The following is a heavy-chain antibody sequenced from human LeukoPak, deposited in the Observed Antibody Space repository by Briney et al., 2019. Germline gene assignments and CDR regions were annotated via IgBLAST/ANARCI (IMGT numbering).Heavy chain of an antibody. Sequence: PGGSLRLSCAASGFTFSSYAMSWVRQAPGKGLEWVCGISSGGESPYYADSVRGRFTISRDNSKNTLYLEINSLRAEDTAVYSCAKKSRDGYNPFDYLGQGTLVTVSS. CDR3: AKKSRDGYNPFDY. V-gene: IGHV3-23*01. CDR1: GFTFSSYA. CDR2: ISSGGESP. J-gene: IGHJ4*02. D-gene: IGHD5-24*01.